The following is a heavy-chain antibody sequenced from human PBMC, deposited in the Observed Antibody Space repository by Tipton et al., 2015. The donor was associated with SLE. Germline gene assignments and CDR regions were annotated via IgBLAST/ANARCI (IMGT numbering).Heavy chain of an antibody. Sequence: SLRLSCAASGFTFSSYEMNWVRQAPGKGLEWVSYISSSGSTIYYADSVKGRFTISRDNSKNTLYLQMNSLRAEDTTVYYCAKGYGMDVWGQGTTVTVSS. V-gene: IGHV3-48*03. CDR2: ISSSGSTI. CDR3: AKGYGMDV. CDR1: GFTFSSYE. J-gene: IGHJ6*02.